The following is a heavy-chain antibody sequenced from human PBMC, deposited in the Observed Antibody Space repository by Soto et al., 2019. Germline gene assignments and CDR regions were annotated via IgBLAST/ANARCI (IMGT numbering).Heavy chain of an antibody. V-gene: IGHV3-23*01. D-gene: IGHD1-20*01. Sequence: GGSLRLSCAASGLTFSRYVMSWVRQTPGKGLEWVSGITGRGGGTYYADSVKGRFTVSRDNSKNTLYLQMNSLRAEDTAVYFCAKGYLSLWGQGTLVTVSS. J-gene: IGHJ4*02. CDR2: ITGRGGGT. CDR3: AKGYLSL. CDR1: GLTFSRYV.